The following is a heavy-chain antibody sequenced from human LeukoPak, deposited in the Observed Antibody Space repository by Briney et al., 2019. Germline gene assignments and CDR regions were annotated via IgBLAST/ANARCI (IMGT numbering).Heavy chain of an antibody. V-gene: IGHV3-48*01. Sequence: GGPLRLSCAASGFIFSSYSMNWVRQTPGKGLEWLPYISRGSGTTYYGDSVQGRFITSRDNAKNSLHLQMNSLRAEDTGVYYCAKDRGNDYGVFDYWGQGILVTVPS. D-gene: IGHD4-17*01. J-gene: IGHJ4*02. CDR2: ISRGSGTT. CDR3: AKDRGNDYGVFDY. CDR1: GFIFSSYS.